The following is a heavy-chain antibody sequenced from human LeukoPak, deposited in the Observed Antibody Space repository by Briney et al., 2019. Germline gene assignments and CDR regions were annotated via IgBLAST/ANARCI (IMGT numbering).Heavy chain of an antibody. D-gene: IGHD2/OR15-2a*01. Sequence: PSETLSLTCSISGDSIDPYSWSWIRQPPGRGLEWVGYISHIGTIKYNTSLMSRVSMGLDKPNNEFSLSLRSVSATDTALYFCARHQGSTVFNYWGWGVPVIVSS. CDR1: GDSIDPYS. CDR2: ISHIGTI. J-gene: IGHJ4*02. CDR3: ARHQGSTVFNY. V-gene: IGHV4-59*08.